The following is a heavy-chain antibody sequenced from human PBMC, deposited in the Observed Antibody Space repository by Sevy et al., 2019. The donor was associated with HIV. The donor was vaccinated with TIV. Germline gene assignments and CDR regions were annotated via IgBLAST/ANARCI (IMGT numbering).Heavy chain of an antibody. Sequence: ASVKDSCKASGYTFTNYHITWVRQAPGQGLEWMGWITAYNGNTNYAQRLQGRVTMTTDTSTSTAYMELRSLRSDDTAVYYCARAPSGSQGPGQYFHHWGQGTLVTVSS. CDR2: ITAYNGNT. J-gene: IGHJ1*01. V-gene: IGHV1-18*01. CDR1: GYTFTNYH. D-gene: IGHD1-26*01. CDR3: ARAPSGSQGPGQYFHH.